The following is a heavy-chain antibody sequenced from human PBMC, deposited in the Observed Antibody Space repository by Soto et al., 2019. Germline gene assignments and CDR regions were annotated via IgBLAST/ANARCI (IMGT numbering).Heavy chain of an antibody. CDR2: INHRGRT. Sequence: QVQLQQWGAGLLRPSETLSLTCAVYSESSSGHYWSWLRQPPGKGLEWIGDINHRGRTNYNPSLKSRVPISVDTSKTQFSLKLNSVTAADTAVYYCARSRRIRRLKAFDYWGQGTLVTVSS. D-gene: IGHD3-10*01. V-gene: IGHV4-34*01. CDR3: ARSRRIRRLKAFDY. CDR1: SESSSGHY. J-gene: IGHJ4*02.